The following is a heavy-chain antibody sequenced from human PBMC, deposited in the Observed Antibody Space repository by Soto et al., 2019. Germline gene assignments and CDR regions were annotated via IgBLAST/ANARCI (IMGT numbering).Heavy chain of an antibody. J-gene: IGHJ6*02. V-gene: IGHV1-69*01. CDR2: SIPIFGTA. CDR3: AIVATILHYYSYGIDV. CDR1: GGTFSSYA. D-gene: IGHD5-12*01. Sequence: QVQLVQSGDEVKKPGSSVKVSCKASGGTFSSYAISWVRQAPGQGLEWMGGSIPIFGTANYAQKFQGRVTITADESTSTGYMELSSLRSEDTAVYYCAIVATILHYYSYGIDVWGQGTTVTVSS.